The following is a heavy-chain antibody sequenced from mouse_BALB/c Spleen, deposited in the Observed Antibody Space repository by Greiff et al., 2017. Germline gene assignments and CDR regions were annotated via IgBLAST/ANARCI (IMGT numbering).Heavy chain of an antibody. CDR1: GYAFSSYW. J-gene: IGHJ4*01. CDR2: IYPGDGDT. Sequence: VKLQESGAELVRPGSSVKISCKASGYAFSSYWMNWVKQRPGQGLEWIGQIYPGDGDTNYNGKFKGKATLTADKSSSTAYMQLSSLTSEDSAVFFCARSGDSSGYGAMDYWGQGTSVTVSS. CDR3: ARSGDSSGYGAMDY. V-gene: IGHV1-80*01. D-gene: IGHD3-2*01.